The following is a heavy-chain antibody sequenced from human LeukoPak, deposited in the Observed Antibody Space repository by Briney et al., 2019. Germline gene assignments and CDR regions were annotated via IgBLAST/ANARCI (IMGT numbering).Heavy chain of an antibody. CDR3: ARITMVRGVTIDAFDI. Sequence: PGGSLRLSCAASGFTFSNYAMSWVRQAPGKGLEWVSSISSSSSYIYYADSLKGRFTISRDNARNSLYLQMDSLRAEDTAVYYCARITMVRGVTIDAFDIWGQGTMVTVSS. V-gene: IGHV3-21*01. D-gene: IGHD3-10*01. CDR2: ISSSSSYI. J-gene: IGHJ3*02. CDR1: GFTFSNYA.